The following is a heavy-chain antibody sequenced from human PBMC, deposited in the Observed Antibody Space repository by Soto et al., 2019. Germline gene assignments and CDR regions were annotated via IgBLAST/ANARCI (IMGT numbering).Heavy chain of an antibody. CDR1: GGSISSDY. Sequence: PSETLSLTCTVSGGSISSDYWSWIRQPPGKGLEWIGYIYYSGISNYNPSLKSRVTTSVDTSKNNFSLKLSAVTAADTAVYYCARGATRGLDLWGQGTLVTVSS. D-gene: IGHD1-1*01. CDR2: IYYSGIS. J-gene: IGHJ5*02. CDR3: ARGATRGLDL. V-gene: IGHV4-59*01.